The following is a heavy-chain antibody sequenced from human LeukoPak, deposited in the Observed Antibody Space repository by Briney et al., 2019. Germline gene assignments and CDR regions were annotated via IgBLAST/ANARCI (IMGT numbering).Heavy chain of an antibody. CDR1: GGSFSGYY. CDR3: ARESTVTRYFDL. J-gene: IGHJ2*01. V-gene: IGHV4-34*01. Sequence: SETLSLTCAVDGGSFSGYYWSWIRQPPGKGLEWSGEINHSGSTNYNPSLKSRVTISVDTSKNQFSLKLSSVTAADTAVYYCARESTVTRYFDLWGRGTLVTVSS. D-gene: IGHD4-17*01. CDR2: INHSGST.